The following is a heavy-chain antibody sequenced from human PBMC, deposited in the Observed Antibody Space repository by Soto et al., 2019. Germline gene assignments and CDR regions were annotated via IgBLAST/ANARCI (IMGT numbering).Heavy chain of an antibody. Sequence: LGGSLRVSCVASGFTFRAYAMTWVRQAPGRGLEWVSSSIVGGDVTTYADSVRGRFTISRDNSKNTLYLQMSRLRDEDTAVYYCMREPSGDDIGAFDSWGHGTLLTVST. CDR2: SIVGGDVT. CDR3: MREPSGDDIGAFDS. CDR1: GFTFRAYA. J-gene: IGHJ3*01. V-gene: IGHV3-23*01. D-gene: IGHD4-17*01.